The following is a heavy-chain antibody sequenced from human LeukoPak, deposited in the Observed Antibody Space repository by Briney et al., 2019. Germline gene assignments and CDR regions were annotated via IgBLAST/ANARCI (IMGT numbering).Heavy chain of an antibody. Sequence: SETLSLTCTVSGASISSYFRSWFRLPAAKGLHWIGRIYISGSTNQNHSLKSRVTMSVDTSKNQYSLKLSSVTAADTAVYYCARDPGNYTPGNWFDPWGQGILVTVSS. J-gene: IGHJ5*02. CDR3: ARDPGNYTPGNWFDP. V-gene: IGHV4-4*07. D-gene: IGHD1-7*01. CDR2: IYISGST. CDR1: GASISSYF.